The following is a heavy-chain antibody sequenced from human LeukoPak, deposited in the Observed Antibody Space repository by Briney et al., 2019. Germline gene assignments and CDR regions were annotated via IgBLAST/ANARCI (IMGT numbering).Heavy chain of an antibody. J-gene: IGHJ4*02. V-gene: IGHV4-38-2*01. CDR1: GYFISTGYY. D-gene: IGHD3-16*01. CDR3: ACFNGDYVPYYVDY. Sequence: SETLSLTCGVSGYFISTGYYWSWIRQSPGKGLEWIGSIFYSGTTYYNPSLKSRVTISMITSRNHFSLKLSSVTAADTAVYYCACFNGDYVPYYVDYWGQGTLVTVSS. CDR2: IFYSGTT.